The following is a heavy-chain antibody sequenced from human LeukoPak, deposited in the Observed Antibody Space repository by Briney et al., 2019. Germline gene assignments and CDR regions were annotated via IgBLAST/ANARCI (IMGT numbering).Heavy chain of an antibody. CDR3: ARDLGNTGWHTFDF. D-gene: IGHD6-19*01. V-gene: IGHV6-1*01. J-gene: IGHJ4*02. CDR1: GDSVSSINGA. Sequence: SRTLSLTCAISGDSVSSINGAWNWIRQSPSRGLEWPGRTYYRSKWYTDYAESIRGRITINPDTSKNHFSLQLTSVTPDDTAVYYCARDLGNTGWHTFDFWGQGTLVTVSS. CDR2: TYYRSKWYT.